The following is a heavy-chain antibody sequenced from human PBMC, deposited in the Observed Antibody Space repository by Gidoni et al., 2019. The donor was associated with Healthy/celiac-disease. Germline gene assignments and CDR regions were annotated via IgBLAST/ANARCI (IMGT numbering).Heavy chain of an antibody. Sequence: QVQLVQSGAEVKKPGAAVKVYCKASGYTFTGYYMHWVRQAPGQGLEWMGWINPNSGGTNEYTSISTAYMELNRLRSDDTAVYYCAGALGGEDYDFWSGPSSTSYGMDVWGQGTTVTVSS. D-gene: IGHD3-3*01. J-gene: IGHJ6*02. V-gene: IGHV1-2*02. CDR2: INPNSGGT. CDR3: AGALGGEDYDFWSGPSSTSYGMDV. CDR1: GYTFTGYY.